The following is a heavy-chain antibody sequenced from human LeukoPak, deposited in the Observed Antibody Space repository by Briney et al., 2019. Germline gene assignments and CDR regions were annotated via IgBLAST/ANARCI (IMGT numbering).Heavy chain of an antibody. CDR2: ISAYNGNT. CDR1: GYTFTSYG. V-gene: IGHV1-18*01. CDR3: ARDLGITMIVVDTNWFDP. D-gene: IGHD3-22*01. Sequence: ASAKVSCKASGYTFTSYGISWVRQAPGQGLEWMGWISAYNGNTNYAQKLQGRVTMTTDTSTSTAYMELRSLRSDDTAVYYCARDLGITMIVVDTNWFDPWGQGTLVTVSS. J-gene: IGHJ5*02.